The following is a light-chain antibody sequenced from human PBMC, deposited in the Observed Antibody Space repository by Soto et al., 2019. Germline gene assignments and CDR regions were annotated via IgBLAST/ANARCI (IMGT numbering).Light chain of an antibody. V-gene: IGKV3-11*01. J-gene: IGKJ2*01. CDR3: QQRSSWPPYT. Sequence: EIVLTQSPATLSLSPGERATLSCRASQSVSSYLAWYQQKPGQAPRLLIYDASNRATGIPARFSGSGSGTDFSLTISSREPEDFAVYYWQQRSSWPPYTFGQGTKLEIK. CDR1: QSVSSY. CDR2: DAS.